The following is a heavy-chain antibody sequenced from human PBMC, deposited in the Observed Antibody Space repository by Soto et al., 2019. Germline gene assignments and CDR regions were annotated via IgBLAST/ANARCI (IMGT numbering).Heavy chain of an antibody. Sequence: SETLSLTCAVSGASVSSTAYSWSWIRQPPGKGLEWIGYIYDSGGTYYNPSLRSRVTLSVDSSKNQFSLKMNSVTAADTAVYYCARVNLLWFVEDYWGQGTLVTV. CDR1: GASVSSTAYS. CDR3: ARVNLLWFVEDY. D-gene: IGHD3-10*01. J-gene: IGHJ4*02. V-gene: IGHV4-30-2*01. CDR2: IYDSGGT.